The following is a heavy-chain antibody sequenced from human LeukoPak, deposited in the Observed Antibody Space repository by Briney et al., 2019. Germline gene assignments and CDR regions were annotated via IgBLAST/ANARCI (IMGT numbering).Heavy chain of an antibody. V-gene: IGHV3-33*01. J-gene: IGHJ5*02. CDR1: GFTFSSYG. CDR2: IWYDGSNK. CDR3: XXXXXXXXXNANWFDP. D-gene: IGHD2-8*01. Sequence: HPGRSLRLSCAASGFTFSSYGMHWVRQAPGKGLEWVAVIWYDGSNKYYADSVKGRFTISRDNSKNTLYLQMNSLRAEDTAVYYXXXXXXXXXXNANWFDPWGQGTLVTVSS.